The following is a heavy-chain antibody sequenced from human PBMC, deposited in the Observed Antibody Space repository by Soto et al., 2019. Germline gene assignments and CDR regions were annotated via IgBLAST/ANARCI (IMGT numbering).Heavy chain of an antibody. V-gene: IGHV3-23*01. CDR1: GFTFSSYA. CDR2: ISGSGGST. Sequence: EVQLLESGGGLVQPGGSLRLSCAASGFTFSSYAMSWVRQAPGKGLEWVSAISGSGGSTYYADSVKGRFTISRDNSKNARYLQMNSLRAEDTAVYDCAKFGAVAGTSSDYWGQGTLVTVSS. D-gene: IGHD6-19*01. J-gene: IGHJ4*02. CDR3: AKFGAVAGTSSDY.